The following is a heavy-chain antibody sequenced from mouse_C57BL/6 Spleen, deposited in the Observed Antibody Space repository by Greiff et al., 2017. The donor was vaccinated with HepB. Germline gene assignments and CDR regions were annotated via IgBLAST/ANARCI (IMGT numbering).Heavy chain of an antibody. CDR1: GYAFTNYL. CDR2: INPGSGGT. V-gene: IGHV1-54*01. Sequence: VQLQQSGAELVRPGTSVKVSCKASGYAFTNYLIEWVKQRPGQGLEWIGVINPGSGGTNYNEKFKGKATLTADKSSRTAYMQLSSLTSEDSAVYFCARSRRAYAMDYWGQGTSVTVSS. CDR3: ARSRRAYAMDY. J-gene: IGHJ4*01. D-gene: IGHD3-3*01.